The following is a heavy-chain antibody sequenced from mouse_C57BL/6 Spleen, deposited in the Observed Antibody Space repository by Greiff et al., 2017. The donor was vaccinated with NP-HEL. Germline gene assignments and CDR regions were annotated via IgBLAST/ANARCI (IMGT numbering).Heavy chain of an antibody. V-gene: IGHV1-80*01. J-gene: IGHJ1*03. CDR1: GYAFSSYW. Sequence: QVHVKQSGAELVKPGASVKISCKASGYAFSSYWMNWVKQRPGKGLEWIGQIYPGDGDTNYNGKFKGKATLTADKSSSTAYMQLSSLTSEDSAVYFCARRGYDDWYFDVWGTGTTVTVSS. D-gene: IGHD2-2*01. CDR3: ARRGYDDWYFDV. CDR2: IYPGDGDT.